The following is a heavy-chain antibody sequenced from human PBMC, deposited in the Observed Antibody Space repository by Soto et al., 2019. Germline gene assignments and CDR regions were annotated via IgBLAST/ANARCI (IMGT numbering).Heavy chain of an antibody. V-gene: IGHV3-30-3*01. Sequence: QVQLVESGGGVVQPGRSLRLSCAASGFTFSSYAMHWVRQAPGKGLEWVAVISYDGSNKYYADSVKGRFTISRDNSKNTLYLQMNSLRAEDTAVYYCASWYSSGSDVWGQGTTVTVSS. J-gene: IGHJ6*02. D-gene: IGHD6-19*01. CDR2: ISYDGSNK. CDR3: ASWYSSGSDV. CDR1: GFTFSSYA.